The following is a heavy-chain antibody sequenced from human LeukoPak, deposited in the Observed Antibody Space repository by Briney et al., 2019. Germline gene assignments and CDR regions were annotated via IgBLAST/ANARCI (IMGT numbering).Heavy chain of an antibody. J-gene: IGHJ6*03. CDR3: ARGFEGNSGYYYYYMDV. V-gene: IGHV3-64*01. CDR1: GFTFSSYA. Sequence: PGGSLRLSCAAAGFTFSSYAMHWVRQAAGKGLEYVTANSSNGGSTYYANSVKGRFTISRDNSKNTLYLQMGSLRAEDMAVYYCARGFEGNSGYYYYYMDVWGKGTTVTVSS. CDR2: NSSNGGST. D-gene: IGHD3-10*01.